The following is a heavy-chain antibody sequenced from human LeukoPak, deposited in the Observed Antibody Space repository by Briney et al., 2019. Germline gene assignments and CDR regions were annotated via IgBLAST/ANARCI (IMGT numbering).Heavy chain of an antibody. CDR3: AREGSVSAGAFDI. V-gene: IGHV3-30*04. CDR1: GSTFSSYA. Sequence: QPGRSLRLSCAASGSTFSSYAMHWVRQAPGKGLEWVAVISYDGSNKYYADSVKGRFTISRDNSKNTLYLQMNSLRAEDTAVYCCAREGSVSAGAFDIWGQGTMVTVSS. D-gene: IGHD3-10*01. CDR2: ISYDGSNK. J-gene: IGHJ3*02.